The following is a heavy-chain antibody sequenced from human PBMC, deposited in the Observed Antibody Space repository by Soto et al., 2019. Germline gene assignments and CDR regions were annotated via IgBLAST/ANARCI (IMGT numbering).Heavy chain of an antibody. Sequence: SQTLSLTCAISGDSVSTNIAAWSWIRQSPSRGLEWLGRTLYRSSKWYNEYAVSVKSRMTINPDTSKKKFSLQLNSVTPEDTAVYYCARGVAGTGFDTWGQGTLVTVYS. D-gene: IGHD6-19*01. V-gene: IGHV6-1*01. CDR1: GDSVSTNIAA. J-gene: IGHJ4*02. CDR3: ARGVAGTGFDT. CDR2: TLYRSSKWYN.